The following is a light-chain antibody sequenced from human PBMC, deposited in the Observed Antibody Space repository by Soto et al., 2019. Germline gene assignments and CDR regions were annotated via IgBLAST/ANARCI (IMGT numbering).Light chain of an antibody. CDR2: GAS. CDR1: QSVSSN. J-gene: IGKJ1*01. V-gene: IGKV3-15*01. CDR3: QQYNNWPRT. Sequence: EIVMTQSPATLSVSPGERATLSCRASQSVSSNLAWYQQKPGQAPSLLIYGASTRATGIPARFSGSRSGTEFTLTVSSLQSEDFAVYYCQQYNNWPRTFGQGTKVEIK.